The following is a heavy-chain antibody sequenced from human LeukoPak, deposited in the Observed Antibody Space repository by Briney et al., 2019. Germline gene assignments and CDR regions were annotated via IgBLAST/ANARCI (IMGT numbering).Heavy chain of an antibody. CDR2: INPNSGGT. V-gene: IGHV1-2*02. CDR3: ARDQGYCSTTSCPYYYYYMDV. J-gene: IGHJ6*03. CDR1: GYTFTGYY. D-gene: IGHD2-2*01. Sequence: ASVKVSCKASGYTFTGYYMHWVRQAPGQGLEWMGWINPNSGGTNYAQKFQGRVTMTRDTSISTAYMELSRLRSDDTAVYYCARDQGYCSTTSCPYYYYYMDVWGKGTRVTVSS.